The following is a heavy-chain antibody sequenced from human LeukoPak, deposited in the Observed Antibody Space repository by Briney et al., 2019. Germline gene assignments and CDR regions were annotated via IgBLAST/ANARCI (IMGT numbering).Heavy chain of an antibody. CDR2: IYYSGST. Sequence: SETLSLTCTVSGGSISSSSYYWGWIRQPPGKGLEWIGSIYYSGSTYYNPSLKSRVTISVDTSKNQFSLKLSSVTAADTAVYYCAAQKRYCSSTSCYEKWFDPWGQGTLVTVSS. CDR1: GGSISSSSYY. CDR3: AAQKRYCSSTSCYEKWFDP. J-gene: IGHJ5*02. D-gene: IGHD2-2*01. V-gene: IGHV4-39*01.